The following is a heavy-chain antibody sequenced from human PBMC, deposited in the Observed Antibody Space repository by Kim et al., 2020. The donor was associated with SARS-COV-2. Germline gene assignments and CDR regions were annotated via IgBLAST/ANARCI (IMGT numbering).Heavy chain of an antibody. CDR1: GGTFSSYA. J-gene: IGHJ6*03. Sequence: SVKVSCKASGGTFSSYAISWVRQAPGQGLEWMGRIIPIFGIANYAQKFQGRVTITADKSTSTAYMELSSLRSEDTAVYYCARVGSGYKAPSADYYYMDVWGKGTTVTVSS. D-gene: IGHD5-18*01. CDR3: ARVGSGYKAPSADYYYMDV. CDR2: IIPIFGIA. V-gene: IGHV1-69*04.